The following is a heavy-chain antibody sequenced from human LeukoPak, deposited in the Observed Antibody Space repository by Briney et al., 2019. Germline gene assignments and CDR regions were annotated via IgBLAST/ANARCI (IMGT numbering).Heavy chain of an antibody. CDR2: ISGSGGTT. Sequence: PGGSLRLSCTASGFAFSSYVMSWVRQAPGKGLEWVSIISGSGGTTYYADSVRGRFTISRDNSKNTLYLQMNSLRAEDTAVYYCAKGYGSGSYLTWFDPWGQGTLVTVSS. CDR3: AKGYGSGSYLTWFDP. J-gene: IGHJ5*02. D-gene: IGHD3-10*01. CDR1: GFAFSSYV. V-gene: IGHV3-23*01.